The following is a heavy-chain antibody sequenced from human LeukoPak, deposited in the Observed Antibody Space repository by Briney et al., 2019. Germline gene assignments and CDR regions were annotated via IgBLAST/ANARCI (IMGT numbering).Heavy chain of an antibody. CDR1: GGSFSGYS. CDR3: ARTGRSVDY. J-gene: IGHJ4*02. CDR2: IYTSGST. D-gene: IGHD3-10*01. Sequence: SETLSLTCAVYGGSFSGYSWIWIRQPAGKGLEWIGRIYTSGSTNYNPSLKSRVTISVDTSKNQFSLKLSSVTAADTAVYYCARTGRSVDYWGQGTLVTVSS. V-gene: IGHV4-59*10.